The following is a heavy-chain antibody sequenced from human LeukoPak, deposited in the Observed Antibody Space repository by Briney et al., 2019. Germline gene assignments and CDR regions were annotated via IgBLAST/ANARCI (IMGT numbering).Heavy chain of an antibody. CDR2: INPDASTK. CDR1: EFTFTTSW. V-gene: IGHV3-7*01. CDR3: ARDRAFSTFDY. D-gene: IGHD2-2*01. J-gene: IGHJ4*02. Sequence: GGSLRLSCAASEFTFTTSWMIWVRQAPGKGLEWLGNINPDASTKNYAASVRGRFTFSRDNAKNSLYLHMSSLRAEDTAIYYCARDRAFSTFDYWGRGTLVTVSS.